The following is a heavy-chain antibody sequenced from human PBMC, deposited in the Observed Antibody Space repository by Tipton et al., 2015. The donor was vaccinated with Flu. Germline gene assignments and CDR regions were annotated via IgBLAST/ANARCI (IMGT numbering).Heavy chain of an antibody. CDR3: ARVEGATFVRY. V-gene: IGHV4-61*02. D-gene: IGHD2/OR15-2a*01. J-gene: IGHJ4*02. CDR2: IYTSGST. CDR1: GGSISSGSYY. Sequence: TLSLTCTVSGGSISSGSYYWSWIRQPAGMGLEWIGRIYTSGSTNSNPSLKSRVTISVYTSKNQFSLKLSSVTAADTAVYYCARVEGATFVRYWGQGTLVTVSS.